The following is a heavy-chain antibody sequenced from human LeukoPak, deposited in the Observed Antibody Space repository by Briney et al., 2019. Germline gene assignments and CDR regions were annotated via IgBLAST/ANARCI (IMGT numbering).Heavy chain of an antibody. V-gene: IGHV3-23*01. CDR1: GFTFSSCA. CDR2: ISGSGGST. D-gene: IGHD3-10*01. Sequence: PGGSLRLSCAASGFTFSSCARSWVRQAPGKGLEWVSGISGSGGSTYYADSVKGRFTISRDNSKNTLYLEMNSLRAEDTAVYYCAKHYGSGTYDYFDYWGQGTLVTVSS. CDR3: AKHYGSGTYDYFDY. J-gene: IGHJ4*02.